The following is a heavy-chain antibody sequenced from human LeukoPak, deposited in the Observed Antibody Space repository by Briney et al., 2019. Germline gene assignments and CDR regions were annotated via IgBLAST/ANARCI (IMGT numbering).Heavy chain of an antibody. CDR1: GFTFSSYS. CDR3: ARGPGISSSSSRFDY. Sequence: PGGSLRLSCAASGFTFSSYSMNWVRQAPGRGLEWVSYISSSSSTIYYADSVKGRFTISRDNAKNSLYLQMNSLRAEDTAVYYCARGPGISSSSSRFDYWGQGTLVTVSS. V-gene: IGHV3-48*01. J-gene: IGHJ4*02. CDR2: ISSSSSTI. D-gene: IGHD6-6*01.